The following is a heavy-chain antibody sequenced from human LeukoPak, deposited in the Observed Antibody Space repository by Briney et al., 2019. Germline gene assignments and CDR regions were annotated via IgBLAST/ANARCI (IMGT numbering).Heavy chain of an antibody. V-gene: IGHV4-31*03. CDR2: MYYSGST. J-gene: IGHJ3*02. D-gene: IGHD6-13*01. CDR1: VGSISIGGYY. Sequence: SETLSFTCTVSVGSISIGGYYWRSIRQHPGKGLEWIGYMYYSGSTYYTPSLKRRVTISVDTSKTQFSLKLSSVTAADTAVYYCARELIAAAGSDAFDIWGQGTMVTVSS. CDR3: ARELIAAAGSDAFDI.